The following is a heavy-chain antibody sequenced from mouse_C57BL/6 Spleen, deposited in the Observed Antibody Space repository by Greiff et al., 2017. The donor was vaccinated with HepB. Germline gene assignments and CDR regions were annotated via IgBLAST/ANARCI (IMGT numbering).Heavy chain of an antibody. V-gene: IGHV1-64*01. Sequence: QVQLQQPGAELVKPGASVKLSCKASGYTFTSYWMHWVKQRPGQGLEWIGMIHPNSGSTNYNEKFKSKATLTVDKSSSTAYMQLSSLTSEDSAVYYCARAPYYDGSSPCYAMDYWGQGTSVTVSS. J-gene: IGHJ4*01. CDR3: ARAPYYDGSSPCYAMDY. D-gene: IGHD1-1*01. CDR1: GYTFTSYW. CDR2: IHPNSGST.